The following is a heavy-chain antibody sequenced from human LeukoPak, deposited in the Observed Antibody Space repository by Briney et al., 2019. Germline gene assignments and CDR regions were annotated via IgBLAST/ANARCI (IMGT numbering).Heavy chain of an antibody. Sequence: PGGSLRLSCAASGFTFSSYGMHWVRQAPGKGLEWVAVISYDGSNKYYADSVKGRFTISRDNSKNTLYLQMNSLRAEDTAVYYCVKDDSSGYYGLIDYWGQGTLVTVSS. CDR2: ISYDGSNK. CDR3: VKDDSSGYYGLIDY. J-gene: IGHJ4*02. D-gene: IGHD3-22*01. V-gene: IGHV3-30*18. CDR1: GFTFSSYG.